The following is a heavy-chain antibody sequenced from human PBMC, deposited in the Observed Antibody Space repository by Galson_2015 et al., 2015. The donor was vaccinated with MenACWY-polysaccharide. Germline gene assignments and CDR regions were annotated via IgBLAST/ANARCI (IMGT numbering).Heavy chain of an antibody. CDR1: GFTFSSYA. V-gene: IGHV3-23*01. J-gene: IGHJ1*01. CDR2: ISGSGGST. CDR3: ATASGVVVRAAIEY. Sequence: SLRLSCAASGFTFSSYAMSWVRQAPGKGLEWVSAISGSGGSTYYADSVKGRFTISRDNSKNTLYLQMNSLRAEDTAVYYCATASGVVVRAAIEYWGQGTLVTVSS. D-gene: IGHD2-2*02.